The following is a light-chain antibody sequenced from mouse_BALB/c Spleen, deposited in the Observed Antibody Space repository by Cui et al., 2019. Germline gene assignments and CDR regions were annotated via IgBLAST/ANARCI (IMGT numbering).Light chain of an antibody. CDR1: QNINNY. V-gene: IGKV14-111*01. CDR2: RAN. J-gene: IGKJ1*01. CDR3: LQYDEFRT. Sequence: DIKMTQYSSSMYASLGDRVTITCKESQNINNYLSWFQQKPGKSPKTLIYRANRLVDGVPSRFSGSGSGQDYSLAISSLEYEDMGIYYCLQYDEFRTFGGGTKLEIK.